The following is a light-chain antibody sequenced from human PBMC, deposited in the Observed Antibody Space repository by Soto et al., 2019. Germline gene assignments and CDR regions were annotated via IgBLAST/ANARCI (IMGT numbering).Light chain of an antibody. CDR2: GAS. J-gene: IGKJ5*01. CDR3: QQRSNWPIT. Sequence: EIGLTQSRGTLTLSPGQRAALSCPASEGVSSTYLAWYQGNTGQAPRLLIYGASSRATGIPDRFSGSGSGTDFTLTISSLEPEDFAVYYCQQRSNWPITFGQGTRLEIK. CDR1: EGVSSTY. V-gene: IGKV3D-20*02.